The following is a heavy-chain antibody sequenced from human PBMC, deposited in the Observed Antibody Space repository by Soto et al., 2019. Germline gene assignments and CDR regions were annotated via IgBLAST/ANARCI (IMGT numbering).Heavy chain of an antibody. CDR1: GYTFSKYG. V-gene: IGHV1-18*01. D-gene: IGHD1-26*01. Sequence: QVQLVQSGPEVKKPGASVKVSCKGSGYTFSKYGVTWVRRAPGQGLERLGWVSAYNRNTDYAQKFEDRATMTIDTSTNTAYLELRGLTPDDTAVYYCARERRWEPLLYWGQGTL. CDR3: ARERRWEPLLY. CDR2: VSAYNRNT. J-gene: IGHJ4*02.